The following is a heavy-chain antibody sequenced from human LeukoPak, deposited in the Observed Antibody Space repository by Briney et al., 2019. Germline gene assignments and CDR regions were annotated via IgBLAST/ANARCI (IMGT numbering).Heavy chain of an antibody. CDR1: GGSISSYY. Sequence: SETLSLTCTVSGGSISSYYWTWIRQPAGKGLEYIGRIYTSGSTNYNPSLKSRVTISVDTSKNQFSLKLSSVTAADTAVYYCARARNYYDSSDYYYEGDAFDIWGQGTMATVSS. CDR3: ARARNYYDSSDYYYEGDAFDI. D-gene: IGHD3-22*01. CDR2: IYTSGST. V-gene: IGHV4-4*07. J-gene: IGHJ3*02.